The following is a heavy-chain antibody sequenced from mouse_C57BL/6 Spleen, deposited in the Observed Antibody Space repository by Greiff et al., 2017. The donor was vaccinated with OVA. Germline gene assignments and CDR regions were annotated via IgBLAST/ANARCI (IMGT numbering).Heavy chain of an antibody. J-gene: IGHJ4*01. CDR1: GYAFTNYL. CDR2: INPGSGGT. Sequence: QVQLQQSGAELVRPGTSVKVSCKASGYAFTNYLLEWVKQRPGQGLEWIGVINPGSGGTNYNEKFKGKATLTADKSSSTAYMQLSSLTSEDSAVYFCARWAMDYWGQGTSVTVSS. CDR3: ARWAMDY. V-gene: IGHV1-54*01.